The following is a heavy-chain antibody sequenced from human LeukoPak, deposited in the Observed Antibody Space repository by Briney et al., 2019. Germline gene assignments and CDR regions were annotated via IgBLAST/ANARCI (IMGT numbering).Heavy chain of an antibody. J-gene: IGHJ4*02. D-gene: IGHD7-27*01. CDR2: ISGSSTTI. CDR3: ARDPGNWGDRYYFDY. V-gene: IGHV3-48*02. CDR1: GFTFSNAW. Sequence: GGSLRLSCAASGFTFSNAWMSWVRQAPGKGLEWVSYISGSSTTIYYGDSVRGRFTISRDNAKNSLYLQMSSLRDEDTAVYYCARDPGNWGDRYYFDYWGQGTLVTVSS.